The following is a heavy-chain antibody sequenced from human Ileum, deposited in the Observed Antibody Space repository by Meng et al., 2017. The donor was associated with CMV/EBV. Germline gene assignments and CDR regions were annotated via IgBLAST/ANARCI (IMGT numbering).Heavy chain of an antibody. Sequence: ASVKVSCKASGHTLNRSDIKWVRQATGQGLEWMGWMNPNSGKTAYAQKFQDRVTITTYTSTSTGYMKLSSLRSADTAVYYCARTQFGVVIPDYWGQGTLVTVSS. J-gene: IGHJ4*02. CDR3: ARTQFGVVIPDY. CDR2: MNPNSGKT. CDR1: GHTLNRSD. V-gene: IGHV1-8*03. D-gene: IGHD3-3*01.